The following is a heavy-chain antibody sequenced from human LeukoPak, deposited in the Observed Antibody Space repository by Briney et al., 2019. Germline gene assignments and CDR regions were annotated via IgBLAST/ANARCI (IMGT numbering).Heavy chain of an antibody. J-gene: IGHJ5*02. D-gene: IGHD7-27*01. CDR2: ISAYNGNT. CDR1: GYTFTSYG. V-gene: IGHV1-18*01. CDR3: ARVVWGRGFDP. Sequence: ASVKVACKASGYTFTSYGISWVRQAPGQGLERMGWISAYNGNTNYAQKLQGRVTMTTDTSTSTAYMELRSLRSDDTAVYYCARVVWGRGFDPWGQGTLVTVSS.